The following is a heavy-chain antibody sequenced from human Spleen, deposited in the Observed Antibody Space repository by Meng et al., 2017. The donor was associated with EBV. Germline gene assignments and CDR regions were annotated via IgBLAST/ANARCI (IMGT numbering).Heavy chain of an antibody. CDR3: AKDLSGRFDP. Sequence: QEYLVESGGVVVQPGRSLRLSCAASGFNFSDYGFHWVRQAPGKGPEWVAIIPSDASHNKYYADSVKGRFTISRDNSKNTLYLQMNSLRTEDTAVYYCAKDLSGRFDPWGQGTLVTASS. D-gene: IGHD1-14*01. J-gene: IGHJ5*02. CDR1: GFNFSDYG. CDR2: IPSDASHNK. V-gene: IGHV3-30*18.